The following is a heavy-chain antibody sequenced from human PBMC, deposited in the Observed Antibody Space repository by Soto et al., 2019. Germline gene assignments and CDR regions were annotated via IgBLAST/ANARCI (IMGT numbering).Heavy chain of an antibody. CDR2: IYHSGST. CDR1: GGSISSGGYS. CDR3: ARGGPDSSGYYYAGDAFDI. Sequence: SETLSLTCAVSGGSISSGGYSWSWIRQTPGKGLEWIGYIYHSGSTYYNPSLKSRVTISVDRSKNQFSLKLSSVTAADTAVYYCARGGPDSSGYYYAGDAFDIWGQGTMVTV. D-gene: IGHD3-22*01. J-gene: IGHJ3*02. V-gene: IGHV4-30-2*01.